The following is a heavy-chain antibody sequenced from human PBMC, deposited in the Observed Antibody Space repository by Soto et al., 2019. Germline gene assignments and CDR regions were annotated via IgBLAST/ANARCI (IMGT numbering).Heavy chain of an antibody. Sequence: EVQLVESGGGLVKPGGSLRLSCAASGFTFSSYSMNWVRQAPGKGLEWVSSISSSSSYIYYADSVKGRFTISRDNAKNSLYLQMNSLRAEDTAVYYCARDEGYYYDSSGPFDYWDQGTLVTVSS. J-gene: IGHJ4*02. D-gene: IGHD3-22*01. CDR1: GFTFSSYS. V-gene: IGHV3-21*01. CDR2: ISSSSSYI. CDR3: ARDEGYYYDSSGPFDY.